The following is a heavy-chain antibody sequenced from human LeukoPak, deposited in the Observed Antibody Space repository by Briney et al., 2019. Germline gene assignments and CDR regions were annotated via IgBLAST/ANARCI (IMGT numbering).Heavy chain of an antibody. J-gene: IGHJ5*02. Sequence: PGGSLRLSCAASGFTFSSYWMSWVRQAPGKGLEWVANIKQDGSEKYYVDSVKGRFTISRDNAKNSLYLQMNGLRAEDTAVYYCARDGAMVRGVYNWFDPWGQGTLVTVSS. CDR3: ARDGAMVRGVYNWFDP. CDR2: IKQDGSEK. D-gene: IGHD3-10*01. CDR1: GFTFSSYW. V-gene: IGHV3-7*03.